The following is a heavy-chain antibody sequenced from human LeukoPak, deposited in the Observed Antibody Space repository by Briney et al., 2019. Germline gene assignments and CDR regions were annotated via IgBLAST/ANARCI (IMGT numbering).Heavy chain of an antibody. CDR2: IKEDESEK. Sequence: GGSLRLSCAASGFTFSIYAMSWVRQAPGKGLEWVANIKEDESEKYYVDSVKGRFTISRDNAKNSLYLQMNSLRVEDTAVYYCVRELRGAPGHPFDYWGQGNLVTVSS. V-gene: IGHV3-7*05. CDR1: GFTFSIYA. J-gene: IGHJ4*02. D-gene: IGHD1-26*01. CDR3: VRELRGAPGHPFDY.